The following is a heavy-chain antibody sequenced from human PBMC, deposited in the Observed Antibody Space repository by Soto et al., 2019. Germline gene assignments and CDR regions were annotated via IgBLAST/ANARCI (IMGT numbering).Heavy chain of an antibody. CDR3: TTEWIQLWLPFDP. CDR2: IKSKTDGGTT. CDR1: GFTFSNAW. J-gene: IGHJ5*02. Sequence: GGSLRLSCAASGFTFSNAWMNWVRQAPGKGLEWVGRIKSKTDGGTTDYAAPVKGRFTISRDDSKNTLYLQMNSLKTEDTAVYYCTTEWIQLWLPFDPWGQGTLVTVSS. D-gene: IGHD5-18*01. V-gene: IGHV3-15*07.